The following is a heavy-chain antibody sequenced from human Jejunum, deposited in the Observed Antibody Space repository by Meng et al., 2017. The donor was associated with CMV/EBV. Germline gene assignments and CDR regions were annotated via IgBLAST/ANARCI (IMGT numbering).Heavy chain of an antibody. D-gene: IGHD2-2*01. CDR1: GSLTGYY. CDR3: ARAVCTRTTCYSAFDS. J-gene: IGHJ4*02. V-gene: IGHV4-34*01. Sequence: GSLTGYYWGWIRQPPGKGLEWIGEINHSGGTNYNSSLKSRVTISVDRSNNQLSLNLNSVSAADTAVYYCARAVCTRTTCYSAFDSWGQGTLVTVSS. CDR2: INHSGGT.